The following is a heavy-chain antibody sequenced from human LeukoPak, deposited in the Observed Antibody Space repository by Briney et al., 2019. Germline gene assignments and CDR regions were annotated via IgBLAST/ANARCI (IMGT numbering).Heavy chain of an antibody. CDR1: GGSISSYY. CDR3: AKPVAGTRNAFDI. V-gene: IGHV4-59*08. CDR2: IYYSGST. Sequence: PSETLSLTCTVSGGSISSYYWSWIRQPPGKGLEWIGYIYYSGSTNYNPSLKSRVTISVDTSKNQFSLMLSSVTAADTAVYYCAKPVAGTRNAFDIWGQGTMVTVSS. D-gene: IGHD6-19*01. J-gene: IGHJ3*02.